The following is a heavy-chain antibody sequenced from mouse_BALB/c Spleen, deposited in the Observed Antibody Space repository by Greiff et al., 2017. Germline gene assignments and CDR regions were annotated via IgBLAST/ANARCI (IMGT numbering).Heavy chain of an antibody. D-gene: IGHD1-1*01. CDR2: ILPGSGST. CDR3: ARRRDYGSSCFDV. Sequence: QVQLKQSGAELMKPGASVKISCKATGYTFSSYWIEWVKQRPGHGLEWIGEILPGSGSTNYNEKFKGKATFTADTSSNTAYMQLSSLTSEDSAVYYCARRRDYGSSCFDVWGAGTTVTVSS. CDR1: GYTFSSYW. J-gene: IGHJ1*01. V-gene: IGHV1-9*01.